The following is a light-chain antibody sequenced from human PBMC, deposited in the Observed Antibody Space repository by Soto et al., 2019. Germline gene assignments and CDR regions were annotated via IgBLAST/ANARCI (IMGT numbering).Light chain of an antibody. CDR1: KLGDKY. Sequence: SYELTQPPSVSVSPGQTASITCSGDKLGDKYACWYQQKPGQSPVLVIYQDRKRPSGIPERFSGSNSGNTATLTISGTQAMVEADYYCQAWGSSTAVFGGGTKLTVL. J-gene: IGLJ2*01. V-gene: IGLV3-1*01. CDR2: QDR. CDR3: QAWGSSTAV.